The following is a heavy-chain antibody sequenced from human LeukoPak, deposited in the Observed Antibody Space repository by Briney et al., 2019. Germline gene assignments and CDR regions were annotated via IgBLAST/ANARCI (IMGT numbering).Heavy chain of an antibody. CDR3: AKGTHYYDSSGYYYYFDY. CDR2: ISGSGGST. V-gene: IGHV3-23*01. D-gene: IGHD3-22*01. J-gene: IGHJ4*02. Sequence: GGSLRLSCAASGFTFSIYAMTWVRQAPGKGLEWVSGISGSGGSTYYADSVKGRFTISRDNSKNTLYLQMNSLRAEDTAVYYCAKGTHYYDSSGYYYYFDYWGQGTLVTVSS. CDR1: GFTFSIYA.